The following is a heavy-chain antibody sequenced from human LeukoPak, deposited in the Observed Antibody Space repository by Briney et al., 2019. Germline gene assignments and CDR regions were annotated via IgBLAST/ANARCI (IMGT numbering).Heavy chain of an antibody. D-gene: IGHD3-10*01. CDR2: ISGSGGGT. CDR1: GFTFSSYA. CDR3: AKNPASYYYFDY. J-gene: IGHJ4*02. V-gene: IGHV3-23*01. Sequence: PGGSLRLSCAASGFTFSSYAMSWVRQAPGKGLEWVSAISGSGGGTYYADSVKGRFTISRDNSKNTLYLQMNSLRAEDTAVYYCAKNPASYYYFDYWGQRTLVTVSS.